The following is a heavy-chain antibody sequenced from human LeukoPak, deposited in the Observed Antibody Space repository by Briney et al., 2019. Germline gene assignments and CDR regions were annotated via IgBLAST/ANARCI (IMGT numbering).Heavy chain of an antibody. J-gene: IGHJ4*02. CDR2: IRYDGSNK. V-gene: IGHV3-30*02. CDR1: GFTFSSYG. Sequence: PGGSLRLSCAASGFTFSSYGMHWVRQAPGKGLEWVAFIRYDGSNKYYADPVKGRFTISRDNSKNTLYLQMNSLRAEDTAVYYCAKNGVVVPAAQYYFDYWGQGTLVTVSS. D-gene: IGHD2-2*01. CDR3: AKNGVVVPAAQYYFDY.